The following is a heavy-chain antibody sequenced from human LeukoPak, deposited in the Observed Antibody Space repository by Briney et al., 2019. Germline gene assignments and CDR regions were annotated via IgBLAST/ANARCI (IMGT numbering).Heavy chain of an antibody. D-gene: IGHD5-18*01. CDR2: IGYDGSSQ. V-gene: IGHV3-33*01. Sequence: GGSLRLSCAASGFTFSNYGMHWVRQAPGKGLEWVALIGYDGSSQVYADSVKGRFTISRDQYKDTLDLQMKSLRAEDKAVYYCARAGDTERFDYWGQGTLVTVAS. CDR3: ARAGDTERFDY. J-gene: IGHJ4*02. CDR1: GFTFSNYG.